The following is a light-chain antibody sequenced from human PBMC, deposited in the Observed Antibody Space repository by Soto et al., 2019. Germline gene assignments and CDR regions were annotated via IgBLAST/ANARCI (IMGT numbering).Light chain of an antibody. V-gene: IGLV1-51*01. CDR1: SSNIGNNY. CDR2: DSN. Sequence: QSVLTQPPSVSAAPGQKVTISCSGSSSNIGNNYVSWYQQLPGTAPKLLIYDSNKRPSGIPDRFSGSKSGTSATLGITGLQTGDEADYYCGTFDVSLSAGVFGGGTKLTVL. CDR3: GTFDVSLSAGV. J-gene: IGLJ2*01.